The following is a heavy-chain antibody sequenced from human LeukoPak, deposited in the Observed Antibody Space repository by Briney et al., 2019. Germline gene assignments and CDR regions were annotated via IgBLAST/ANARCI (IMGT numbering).Heavy chain of an antibody. CDR1: GFTFSSYG. Sequence: GRSLRLSCAASGFTFSSYGMHWVRQAPGKGLEWVAVISYDGSNKYYADPVKGRFTISRDNSKNTLYLQMNSLRAEDTAVYYCAKAVSSGVLYYYYGMDVWGQGTTVTVSS. CDR2: ISYDGSNK. J-gene: IGHJ6*02. CDR3: AKAVSSGVLYYYYGMDV. V-gene: IGHV3-30*18. D-gene: IGHD6-19*01.